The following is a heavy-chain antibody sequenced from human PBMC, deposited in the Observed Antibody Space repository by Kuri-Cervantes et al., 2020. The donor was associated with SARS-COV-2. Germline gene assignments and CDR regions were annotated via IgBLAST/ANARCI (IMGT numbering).Heavy chain of an antibody. CDR2: ISSSGSTI. V-gene: IGHV3-48*03. CDR3: ASSPIPYFDWYITNYFDY. Sequence: GGSLRLSCAASGFTFSSYEMNWVRQAPGKGLEWVSYISSSGSTIYYADSVKGRFTISRDNAKNSLYMQMNSLRAEDTAVYYCASSPIPYFDWYITNYFDYWGQGTLVTVSS. D-gene: IGHD3-9*01. J-gene: IGHJ4*02. CDR1: GFTFSSYE.